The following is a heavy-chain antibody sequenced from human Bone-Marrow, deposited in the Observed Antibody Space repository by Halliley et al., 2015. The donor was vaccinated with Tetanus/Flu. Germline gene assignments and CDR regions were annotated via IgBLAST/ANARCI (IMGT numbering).Heavy chain of an antibody. CDR1: GFNFDTYS. V-gene: IGHV3-21*01. J-gene: IGHJ2*01. CDR3: ARQVTQYWYFDL. CDR2: ISIGSSYK. Sequence: SLRLSCAASGFNFDTYSMNWVRQTPGKGLEWVASISIGSSYKYYAASVKGRFTISRDNAKNSLFLQMNSLRGDDTAIYYCARQVTQYWYFDLWGRGTLVTVSS. D-gene: IGHD2-21*02.